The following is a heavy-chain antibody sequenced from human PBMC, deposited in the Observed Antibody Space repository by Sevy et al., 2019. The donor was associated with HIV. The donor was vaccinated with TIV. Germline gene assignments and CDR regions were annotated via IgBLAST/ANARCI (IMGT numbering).Heavy chain of an antibody. Sequence: GGSLRLSCVASGFTFNTHVMNWVRQAPGKGLEWVSSISGFGNTYYVDSVRGRFTISIDNAKNTLYLQMNSLRADDTAVYYCAKVLNPALESMMEVTVRSLKGFDVWGQGTMVTVSS. CDR2: ISGFGNT. V-gene: IGHV3-23*01. CDR3: AKVLNPALESMMEVTVRSLKGFDV. CDR1: GFTFNTHV. D-gene: IGHD3-22*01. J-gene: IGHJ3*01.